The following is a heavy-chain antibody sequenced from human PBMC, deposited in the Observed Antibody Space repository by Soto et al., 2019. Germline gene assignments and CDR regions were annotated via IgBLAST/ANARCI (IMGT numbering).Heavy chain of an antibody. CDR3: ARPYCDSTSCYTDWFDP. V-gene: IGHV1-8*01. J-gene: IGHJ5*02. CDR1: GYSFSTYD. D-gene: IGHD2-2*02. Sequence: QVQLVQSGAEVKKPGASVKVSCKASGYSFSTYDINWVRQAAGQGLEWMGWVNPKSGNTDYAQRFRGRVTMTSNTSISTAYMELSALTPEETAVYYCARPYCDSTSCYTDWFDPWGQGTLVTVSS. CDR2: VNPKSGNT.